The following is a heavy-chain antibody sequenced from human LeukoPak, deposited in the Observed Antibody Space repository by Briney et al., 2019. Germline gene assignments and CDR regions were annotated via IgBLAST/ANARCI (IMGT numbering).Heavy chain of an antibody. CDR2: ISSSSSYI. D-gene: IGHD4-17*01. Sequence: GGSLRLSCAASRFTFSSYSMNWVRQAPGKGLEWVSSISSSSSYIYYADSVKGRFTISRDNAKNSLYLQMNSLRAEDTAVYYCARAPRGTVTHDYWGQGTLVTVSS. CDR1: RFTFSSYS. V-gene: IGHV3-21*01. J-gene: IGHJ4*02. CDR3: ARAPRGTVTHDY.